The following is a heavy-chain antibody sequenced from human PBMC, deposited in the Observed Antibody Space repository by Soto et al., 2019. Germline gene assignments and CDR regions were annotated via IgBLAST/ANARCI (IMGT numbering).Heavy chain of an antibody. D-gene: IGHD6-13*01. CDR1: EGTFNSYA. V-gene: IGHV1-69*01. J-gene: IGHJ4*02. Sequence: QAQVVQSGAEVRKPGSSVKLSCKASEGTFNSYAIAWVRQAPGQGLEWMGGIIPYYNTLNYAQKFQDRVTSTADDPTNTVYMELSSLRSDDTAVYFCASGASRWYPYFFDSWAQGTLVTVSS. CDR2: IIPYYNTL. CDR3: ASGASRWYPYFFDS.